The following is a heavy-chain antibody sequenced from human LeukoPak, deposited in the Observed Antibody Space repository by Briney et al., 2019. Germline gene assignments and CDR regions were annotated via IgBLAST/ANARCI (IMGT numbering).Heavy chain of an antibody. D-gene: IGHD3-3*01. CDR2: IYHSGST. CDR3: ARELVGITIFGVATAGREDAFDI. V-gene: IGHV4-38-2*02. J-gene: IGHJ3*02. CDR1: GYSISSGYY. Sequence: NPSETLSLTCTVSGYSISSGYYWGWIRQPPGKGLEWIGSIYHSGSTYYNPSLKSRVTISVDTSKNQFSLKLSSVTAADTAVYYCARELVGITIFGVATAGREDAFDIWGQGTMVTVSS.